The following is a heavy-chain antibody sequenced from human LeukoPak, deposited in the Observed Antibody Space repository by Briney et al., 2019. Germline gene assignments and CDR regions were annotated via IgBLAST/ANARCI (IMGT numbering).Heavy chain of an antibody. CDR2: INPSGGST. J-gene: IGHJ5*02. D-gene: IGHD3-3*01. V-gene: IGHV1-46*01. CDR1: GYTFTSYY. Sequence: RASVKVSCKASGYTFTSYYMHWVRQAPGQGLKWMGIINPSGGSTSYAQKFQGRVTMTRDTSTSTVYMELSSLRSEDTAVYYCARGQWAYYDFWSATKGTENWFDPWGQGTLVTVSS. CDR3: ARGQWAYYDFWSATKGTENWFDP.